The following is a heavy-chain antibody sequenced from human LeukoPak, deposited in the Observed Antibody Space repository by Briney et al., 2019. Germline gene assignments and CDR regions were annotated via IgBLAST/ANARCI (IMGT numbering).Heavy chain of an antibody. CDR3: ARPRRVYSSSSARWFDP. CDR2: INHSGST. CDR1: GGSFSGYY. J-gene: IGHJ5*02. D-gene: IGHD6-6*01. V-gene: IGHV4-34*01. Sequence: SETLSLTCAVYGGSFSGYYWRWIRQPPGKGLEWIGEINHSGSTNYNPSLKSRVTISVDTSKNQFSLKLSSVTAADTAVYYCARPRRVYSSSSARWFDPWGQGTLVTVSS.